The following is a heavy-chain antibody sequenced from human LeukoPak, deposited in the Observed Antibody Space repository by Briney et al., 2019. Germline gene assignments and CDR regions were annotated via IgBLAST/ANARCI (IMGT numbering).Heavy chain of an antibody. CDR3: ARGHLGSADY. Sequence: SETLSLTCTVSGGSISSSSYYWGWIRQPPGKGLEWIGSIYYSGSTYYNPSLKSRVTISVDTSKNQFSLKLSSVTAADTAVYYCARGHLGSADYWGQGTLFTVSS. D-gene: IGHD5-12*01. J-gene: IGHJ4*02. V-gene: IGHV4-39*01. CDR2: IYYSGST. CDR1: GGSISSSSYY.